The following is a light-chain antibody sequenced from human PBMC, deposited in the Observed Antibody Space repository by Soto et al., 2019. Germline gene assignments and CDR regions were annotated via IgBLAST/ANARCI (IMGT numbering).Light chain of an antibody. CDR1: QTISSW. Sequence: DIQMTQSPSTLSGSVGDRVTITCRASQTISSWLAWYQQKPGKAPNLLIYAASTLQSGVPSRFSASGVGTDFTLTISSLQAEDFATYYCQQVRSYPSTFGGGTKVDI. V-gene: IGKV1-5*01. J-gene: IGKJ4*01. CDR2: AAS. CDR3: QQVRSYPST.